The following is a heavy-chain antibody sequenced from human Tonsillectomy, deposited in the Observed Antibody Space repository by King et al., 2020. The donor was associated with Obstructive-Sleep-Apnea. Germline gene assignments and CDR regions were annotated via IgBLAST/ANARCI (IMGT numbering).Heavy chain of an antibody. CDR1: GGSISSGNYY. D-gene: IGHD3-3*01. Sequence: VQLQESGPGLVKPSQTLSLTCTVSGGSISSGNYYWSWIRQPPEKGLEWIGYIYYSGSTYYNPSLRSRITISVDTSKNQFSLKVSSVTAADTAVYYCARFLSRGYSVPHCDYWGQGTRVTVSS. CDR2: IYYSGST. V-gene: IGHV4-30-4*01. CDR3: ARFLSRGYSVPHCDY. J-gene: IGHJ4*02.